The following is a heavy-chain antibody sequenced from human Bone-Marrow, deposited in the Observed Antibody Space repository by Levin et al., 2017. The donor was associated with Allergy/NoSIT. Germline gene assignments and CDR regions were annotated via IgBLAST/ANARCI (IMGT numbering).Heavy chain of an antibody. J-gene: IGHJ6*03. CDR1: GGTFSSYA. CDR2: IIPIFGTA. CDR3: AREGSSTFYYYMDV. V-gene: IGHV1-69*01. Sequence: PGGSLRLSCKASGGTFSSYAISWVRQAPGQGLEWMGGIIPIFGTANYAQKFQGRVTITADESTSTAYMELSSLRSEDTAVYYCAREGSSTFYYYMDVWGKGTTVTVSS. D-gene: IGHD6-6*01.